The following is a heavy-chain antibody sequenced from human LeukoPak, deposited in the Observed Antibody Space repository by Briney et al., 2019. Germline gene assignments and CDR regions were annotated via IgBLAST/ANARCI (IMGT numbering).Heavy chain of an antibody. CDR2: ISGSGGST. V-gene: IGHV3-23*01. CDR1: GFTFSSYA. CDR3: ANGGMYYDSSGYHDY. D-gene: IGHD3-22*01. J-gene: IGHJ4*02. Sequence: GGSLRLSCAASGFTFSSYAMSWVRQAPGKGLEWVSAISGSGGSTYYADSVKGRFTISRDNSKNTLYLQMNSLRAEDTAVYYCANGGMYYDSSGYHDYWGQGTLVTVSS.